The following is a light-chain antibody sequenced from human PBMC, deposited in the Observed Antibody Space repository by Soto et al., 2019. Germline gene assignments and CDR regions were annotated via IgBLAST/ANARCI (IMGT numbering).Light chain of an antibody. CDR3: KQYENLPT. Sequence: DIQRTRWLSTLWASVGDGNTITCQASQNINNYLNWYQQKPGRAPKLLIYDASNLEAGVPSRFRVSASGTDFTFTISRLQPEDIALYYCKQYENLPTFGQGTRLEIK. CDR1: QNINNY. V-gene: IGKV1-33*01. J-gene: IGKJ5*01. CDR2: DAS.